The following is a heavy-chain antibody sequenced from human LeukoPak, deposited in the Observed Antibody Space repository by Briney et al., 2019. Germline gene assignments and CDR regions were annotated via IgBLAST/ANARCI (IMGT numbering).Heavy chain of an antibody. J-gene: IGHJ6*03. V-gene: IGHV1-46*01. CDR2: INPSGGST. CDR3: ARGPVFGMATIAYYYYMDV. CDR1: GYTFTSYY. D-gene: IGHD5-24*01. Sequence: GASVKVSCKASGYTFTSYYMHWVRQAPGQGLEWMGIINPSGGSTSYAQEFQGRVTMTRDTSISTAYMELSSLRSEDTAVYYCARGPVFGMATIAYYYYMDVWGKGTTVTISS.